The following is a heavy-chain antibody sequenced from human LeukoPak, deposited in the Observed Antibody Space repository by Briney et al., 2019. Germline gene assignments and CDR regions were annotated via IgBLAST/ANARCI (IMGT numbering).Heavy chain of an antibody. D-gene: IGHD3-22*01. CDR1: GYTLTELS. Sequence: AAVKVSCKVSGYTLTELSMHWVRQAPGKGLEWLGGFYPEDGEKIYAQKFQDRVTMTEDTSTDTDYMELSSLRSEDTAVYYCATDAYYDSSGYYAMDYWGQGTLVTVSS. V-gene: IGHV1-24*01. CDR2: FYPEDGEK. CDR3: ATDAYYDSSGYYAMDY. J-gene: IGHJ4*02.